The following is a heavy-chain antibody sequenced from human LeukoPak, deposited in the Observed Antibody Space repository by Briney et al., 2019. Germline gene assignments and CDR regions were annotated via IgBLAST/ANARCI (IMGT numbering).Heavy chain of an antibody. V-gene: IGHV3-7*05. CDR2: IKQDGSEK. Sequence: GGSLRLSCAASGFTFSCYWMSWVRQAPGKGLEWVANIKQDGSEKYYVDSVKGRFTISRDNAKNSLYLQMNSLRAEDTAVYYCARDLDQDTYYDFWSGYLFDYWGQGTLVTVSS. CDR1: GFTFSCYW. CDR3: ARDLDQDTYYDFWSGYLFDY. D-gene: IGHD3-3*01. J-gene: IGHJ4*02.